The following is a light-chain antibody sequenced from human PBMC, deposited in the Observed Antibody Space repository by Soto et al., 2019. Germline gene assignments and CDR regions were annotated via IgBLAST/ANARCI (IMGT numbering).Light chain of an antibody. CDR1: QSVRTF. V-gene: IGKV3-11*01. J-gene: IGKJ4*01. Sequence: EIVMTQSPASLSSFPGETATLSCRASQSVRTFVGWFQQKPGQAPRLLIYEASTRAAGVPARFSGSGYGTDFTLTISSLEPEDSAVYYCQQRDNGLIFGGGTKVEI. CDR2: EAS. CDR3: QQRDNGLI.